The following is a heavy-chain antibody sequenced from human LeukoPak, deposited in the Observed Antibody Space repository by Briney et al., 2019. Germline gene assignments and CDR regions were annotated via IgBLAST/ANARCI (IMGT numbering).Heavy chain of an antibody. CDR2: ITGTSDYV. D-gene: IGHD2-21*01. Sequence: EGSLRLSCAASGFSFSSYSMNWVRQAPGKGLEWVSSITGTSDYVYYADSVKGRFTISRDNAKNSVFLQMNSLGAEDTGLYFCAREGGIIIPFDYWGQGILVTVSS. J-gene: IGHJ4*02. CDR3: AREGGIIIPFDY. CDR1: GFSFSSYS. V-gene: IGHV3-21*01.